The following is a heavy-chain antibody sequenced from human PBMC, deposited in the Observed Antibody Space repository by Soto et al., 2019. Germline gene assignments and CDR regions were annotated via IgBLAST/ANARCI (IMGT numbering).Heavy chain of an antibody. D-gene: IGHD2-21*01. V-gene: IGHV4-31*03. J-gene: IGHJ5*02. CDR1: GAALNSGKYY. Sequence: SETMSLTCSVSGAALNSGKYYWSWIRQVPGKGLEWIGHIYVTGAVDYNPSLRDRITISQDTSERQFSLNLRLVTAADTAVYYCARLRIATNNYKWFDPWGQGTLVTVS. CDR3: ARLRIATNNYKWFDP. CDR2: IYVTGAV.